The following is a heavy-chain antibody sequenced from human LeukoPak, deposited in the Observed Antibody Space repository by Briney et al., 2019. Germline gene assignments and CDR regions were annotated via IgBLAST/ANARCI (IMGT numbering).Heavy chain of an antibody. CDR2: ISSSSSYI. D-gene: IGHD6-13*01. J-gene: IGHJ5*02. CDR1: GFTFSSYS. CDR3: ARAGGSWYNLDNWFDP. V-gene: IGHV3-21*01. Sequence: GGSLRLSCAASGFTFSSYSMNWVRQAPGKGLEWVSSISSSSSYIYYADSVKGRFTISRDNAKNSLYLQMNSLRAEDTAVYYWARAGGSWYNLDNWFDPWGQGTLVTVSS.